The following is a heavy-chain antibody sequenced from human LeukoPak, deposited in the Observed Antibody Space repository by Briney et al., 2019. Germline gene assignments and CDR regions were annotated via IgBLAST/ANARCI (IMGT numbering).Heavy chain of an antibody. V-gene: IGHV4-31*03. J-gene: IGHJ4*02. CDR1: GGSLSSGDFY. CDR3: AREVNWNSATLFFDC. CDR2: THYSGST. Sequence: PSETLSLTCTVSGGSLSSGDFYWTWIRQNPGKGLEWIGYTHYSGSTYYNPSLKSRVTISVDTSKNQFSLKLSSVAAADTAVYYCAREVNWNSATLFFDCWGQGTLVTVSS. D-gene: IGHD1-7*01.